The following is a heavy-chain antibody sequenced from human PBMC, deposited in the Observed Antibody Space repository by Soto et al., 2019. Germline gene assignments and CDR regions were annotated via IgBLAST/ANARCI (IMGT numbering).Heavy chain of an antibody. D-gene: IGHD3-10*01. CDR2: ISYDGSNK. Sequence: GGSLRISCAASGFTFSSYGMHWVRQAPGKGLEWVAVISYDGSNKYYADSVKGRFTISRDNSKNTLYLQMNSLRAEDTAVYYCAKGHLWFGELLGFDYWGQGT. J-gene: IGHJ4*02. CDR1: GFTFSSYG. CDR3: AKGHLWFGELLGFDY. V-gene: IGHV3-30*18.